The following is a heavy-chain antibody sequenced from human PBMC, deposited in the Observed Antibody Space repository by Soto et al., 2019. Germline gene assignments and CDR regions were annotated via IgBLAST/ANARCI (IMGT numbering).Heavy chain of an antibody. D-gene: IGHD2-2*01. CDR2: IWYDGSNK. CDR3: AREPVPYYYYGMDV. J-gene: IGHJ6*02. CDR1: GFTFSSYG. V-gene: IGHV3-33*01. Sequence: QVQLVESGGGVVQPGRSLRLSCAASGFTFSSYGMHWVRQAPGKGLEWVAVIWYDGSNKYYADSVKGRFTISRDNSKNTLYVQMNSLRAEDTAVYYCAREPVPYYYYGMDVWGQGTTVTVSS.